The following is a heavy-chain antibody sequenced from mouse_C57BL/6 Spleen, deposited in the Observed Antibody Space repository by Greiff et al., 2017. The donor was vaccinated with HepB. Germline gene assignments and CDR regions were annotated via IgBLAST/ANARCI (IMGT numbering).Heavy chain of an antibody. CDR2: IGPGSGST. J-gene: IGHJ4*01. D-gene: IGHD2-4*01. V-gene: IGHV1-77*01. CDR3: ARRGAFYYDYDESYYYAMDY. Sequence: QVQLKESGAELVKPGASVKISCKASGYTFTDYYINWVKQRPGQGLEWIGKIGPGSGSTYYNEKFKGKATLTADKSSSTAYMQLSSLTSEDSAVYFCARRGAFYYDYDESYYYAMDYWGQGTSVTVSS. CDR1: GYTFTDYY.